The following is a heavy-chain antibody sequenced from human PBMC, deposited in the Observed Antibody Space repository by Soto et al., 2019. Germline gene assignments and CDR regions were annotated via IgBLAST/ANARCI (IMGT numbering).Heavy chain of an antibody. D-gene: IGHD3-10*01. Sequence: GASVKLSCKPFGDTFANHGSSWVRQAPGQGLEWMGWISAYDGDIHYAQKFQGRVAMTTDTSTNTAYMELRSLRSDDTAIYYCARDFYYRSASLGYWRQRTPVTVSS. CDR3: ARDFYYRSASLGY. V-gene: IGHV1-18*01. J-gene: IGHJ4*02. CDR2: ISAYDGDI. CDR1: GDTFANHG.